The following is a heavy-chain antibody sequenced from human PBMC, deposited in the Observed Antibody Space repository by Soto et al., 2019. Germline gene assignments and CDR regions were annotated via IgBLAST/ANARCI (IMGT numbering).Heavy chain of an antibody. V-gene: IGHV1-18*01. J-gene: IGHJ4*02. CDR1: GYTFTSYG. CDR2: ISAYNGNT. D-gene: IGHD6-13*01. CDR3: ARDWFGEQQLVRGYYFDY. Sequence: ASVKVSCKASGYTFTSYGISWVRQAPGQGLEWMGWISAYNGNTNYAQKLQGRVTMTTDASTSTAYMELRSLRSDDTAVYYCARDWFGEQQLVRGYYFDYWGQGTLVTVSS.